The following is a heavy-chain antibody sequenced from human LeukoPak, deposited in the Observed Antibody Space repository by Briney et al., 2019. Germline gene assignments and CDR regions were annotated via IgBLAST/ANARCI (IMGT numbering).Heavy chain of an antibody. D-gene: IGHD5-12*01. Sequence: GGSLRLSCTASGFTFSNYAMTWVRQAPGKGLEWVSTISGRGGTTYYAASVKGRFIISRDNSKNTLYLQMNSLRTEDTAVYSCPRVEIGWGQGTLVTVSS. CDR2: ISGRGGTT. J-gene: IGHJ4*02. CDR3: PRVEIG. CDR1: GFTFSNYA. V-gene: IGHV3-23*01.